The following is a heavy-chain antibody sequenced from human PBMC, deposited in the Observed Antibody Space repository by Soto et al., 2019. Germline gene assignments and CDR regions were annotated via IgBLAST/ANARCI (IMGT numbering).Heavy chain of an antibody. J-gene: IGHJ5*02. V-gene: IGHV4-31*03. Sequence: TLALTCTVSGGSSSSGGYYWSWIRQHPGKGLEWIGYIYYSGSTYYNPSLKSRVTISVDTSKNQFSLKLSSVTAADTAVYYCARDRRQQLASPTYWFDPWGQGTLVTVSP. CDR2: IYYSGST. CDR1: GGSSSSGGYY. D-gene: IGHD6-13*01. CDR3: ARDRRQQLASPTYWFDP.